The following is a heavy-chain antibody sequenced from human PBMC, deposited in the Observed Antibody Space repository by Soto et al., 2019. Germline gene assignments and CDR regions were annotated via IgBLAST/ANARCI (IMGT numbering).Heavy chain of an antibody. J-gene: IGHJ6*03. CDR2: IYSGGST. D-gene: IGHD5-12*01. CDR3: ARGLGGYDLIEYYYYMDV. Sequence: GGSLRLSCAASGFTVSSNYMSWVRQAPGKGLEWVSVIYSGGSTYYADSVKGRFTISRDNSKNTLYLQMNSLRAEDTAVYYCARGLGGYDLIEYYYYMDVWGKGTTVTVSS. CDR1: GFTVSSNY. V-gene: IGHV3-66*01.